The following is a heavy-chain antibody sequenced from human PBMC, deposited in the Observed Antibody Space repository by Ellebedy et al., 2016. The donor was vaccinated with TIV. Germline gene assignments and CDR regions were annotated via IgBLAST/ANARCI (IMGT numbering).Heavy chain of an antibody. CDR3: ARLSNTNAFFDS. CDR1: GFNFRSYA. J-gene: IGHJ4*02. Sequence: GESLKISXAASGFNFRSYAMTWVRQAPGKGLEWLSAISGNGGNIYYKDSVMGRFTISRDNSKNTLFLRMNSLRADDTATYYCARLSNTNAFFDSWGQGTLVSVSS. D-gene: IGHD2-2*01. CDR2: ISGNGGNI. V-gene: IGHV3-23*01.